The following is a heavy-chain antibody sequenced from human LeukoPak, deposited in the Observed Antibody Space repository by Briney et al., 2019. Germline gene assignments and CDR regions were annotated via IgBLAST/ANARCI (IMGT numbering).Heavy chain of an antibody. Sequence: GGSLRLSCAPSGFIFSDYWFHWVRQTPGQGLVWVAAINRDGTGTSHADSVRGRFTVSRDNAKNTLYLQLNSLRADDTAVYYCASQGRWQQFSPFDYWGQGTLVTVSS. CDR3: ASQGRWQQFSPFDY. D-gene: IGHD5-24*01. CDR1: GFIFSDYW. J-gene: IGHJ4*02. CDR2: INRDGTGT. V-gene: IGHV3-74*01.